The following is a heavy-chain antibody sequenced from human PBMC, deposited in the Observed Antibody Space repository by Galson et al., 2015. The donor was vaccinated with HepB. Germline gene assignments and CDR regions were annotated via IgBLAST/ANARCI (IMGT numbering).Heavy chain of an antibody. CDR2: ISYDGSNK. CDR3: AKDPYLYSALAGTMAGFDY. D-gene: IGHD6-19*01. CDR1: GFTFSSYE. V-gene: IGHV3-30*18. J-gene: IGHJ4*02. Sequence: SLRLSCAASGFTFSSYEMDWVRQVPGKGLEWVAVISYDGSNKYYADSVKGRFTISRDNSKNTLYLHMNSLRAGDTALYYCAKDPYLYSALAGTMAGFDYWGQGTLVTVSS.